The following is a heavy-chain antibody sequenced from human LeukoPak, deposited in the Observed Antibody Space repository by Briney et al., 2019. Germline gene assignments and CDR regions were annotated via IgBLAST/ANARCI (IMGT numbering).Heavy chain of an antibody. D-gene: IGHD5-18*01. V-gene: IGHV4-59*11. CDR1: GGSISSHY. Sequence: PSETLSLTCTVSGGSISSHYWSWIRQPPGKGLEWIGYIYYSGSTNYNPSLKSRVTISVDTSKNQFSLKLSSVTAADTAVYYCAARVADTAIASYYYGMDVWGQGTTVTVSS. CDR2: IYYSGST. J-gene: IGHJ6*02. CDR3: AARVADTAIASYYYGMDV.